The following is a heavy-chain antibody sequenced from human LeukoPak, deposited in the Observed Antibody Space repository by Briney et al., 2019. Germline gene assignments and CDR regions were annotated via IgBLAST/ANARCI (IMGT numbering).Heavy chain of an antibody. V-gene: IGHV4-31*03. CDR2: IYYSGSA. CDR1: GDSISSGGYY. J-gene: IGHJ5*02. Sequence: PSETLSLTCTVSGDSISSGGYYWSWIRQHPGKGLEWIGYIYYSGSAYYNPFLKSRVSISVDTSKNQFPLKLTSVTAADTALYFCARDYSRGYAWSDPWGQGILVTVSS. CDR3: ARDYSRGYAWSDP. D-gene: IGHD5-12*01.